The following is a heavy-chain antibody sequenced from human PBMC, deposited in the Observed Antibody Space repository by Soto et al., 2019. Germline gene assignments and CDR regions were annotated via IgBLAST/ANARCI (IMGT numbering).Heavy chain of an antibody. Sequence: GASVKVSCKASGYTFTSYGISWVRQAPGQGLEWMGWISAYNGNTNYAQKLQGRVTMTTDTSTSTAYMELRSLRSDDTAVYYCARVSRMKAGAGRPHDAFDIWGQGTMVTVSS. CDR2: ISAYNGNT. J-gene: IGHJ3*02. D-gene: IGHD6-19*01. V-gene: IGHV1-18*01. CDR3: ARVSRMKAGAGRPHDAFDI. CDR1: GYTFTSYG.